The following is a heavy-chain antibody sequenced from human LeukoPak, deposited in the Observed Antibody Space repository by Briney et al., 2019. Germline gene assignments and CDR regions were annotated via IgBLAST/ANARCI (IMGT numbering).Heavy chain of an antibody. J-gene: IGHJ1*01. D-gene: IGHD3-22*01. CDR2: ISYDGSNK. CDR3: AKEDVVVITIRYFQH. CDR1: GFTFSSYG. Sequence: PGGSLRLSCAASGFTFSSYGMHWVGQAPGKGLEWVAVISYDGSNKYYADSVKGRFTISRDNSKNTLYLQMNSLRTEDTAIYYCAKEDVVVITIRYFQHWGQGTLVTVSS. V-gene: IGHV3-30*18.